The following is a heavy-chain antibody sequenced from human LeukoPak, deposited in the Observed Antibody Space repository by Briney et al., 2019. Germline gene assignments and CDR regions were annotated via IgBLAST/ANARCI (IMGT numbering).Heavy chain of an antibody. CDR3: ARPNRDAFDI. Sequence: GASLKISCKGSGTRFTSYWIGWVRQMPGKGLEWMGIIYPGDSDTRYSPSFQGQVTISVDKSISTAYLQWNSLKASDTAMYYCARPNRDAFDIWGQGTMVTVSS. CDR1: GTRFTSYW. J-gene: IGHJ3*02. V-gene: IGHV5-51*01. CDR2: IYPGDSDT.